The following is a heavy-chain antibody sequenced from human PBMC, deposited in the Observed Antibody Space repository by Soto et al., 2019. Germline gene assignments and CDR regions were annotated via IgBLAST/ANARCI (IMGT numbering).Heavy chain of an antibody. CDR2: IGPSHNDI. V-gene: IGHV3-21*05. J-gene: IGHJ6*02. D-gene: IGHD2-2*01. CDR3: AKGPAIVLVPAAMNYYYGMDV. Sequence: GGSLRLSCAASGFTFSSYSMNWVCQAPGKGPEWISYIGPSHNDIGYADSVKGRFTISRDNSKNTLYLQMNSLRAEDTAVYYCAKGPAIVLVPAAMNYYYGMDVWGQGTTVTVSS. CDR1: GFTFSSYS.